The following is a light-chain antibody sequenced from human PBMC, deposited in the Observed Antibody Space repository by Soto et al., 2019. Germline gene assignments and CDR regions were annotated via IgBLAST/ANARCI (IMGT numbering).Light chain of an antibody. CDR3: QQYNSYSEA. Sequence: DIQMTQSPSTLSGSVGDRVTITCRASQTISSWLAWYQQKPGKAPKLLIYKASTLKSGVPSRFSGSGSGTEFTLTISSLQPDDFETYYCQQYNSYSEAFCQGTKVDIK. CDR2: KAS. CDR1: QTISSW. V-gene: IGKV1-5*03. J-gene: IGKJ1*01.